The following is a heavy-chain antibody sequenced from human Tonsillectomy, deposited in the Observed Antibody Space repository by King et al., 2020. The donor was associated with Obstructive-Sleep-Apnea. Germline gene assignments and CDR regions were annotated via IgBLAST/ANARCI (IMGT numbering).Heavy chain of an antibody. D-gene: IGHD2-2*01. CDR3: ARGTEYQLDSPI. V-gene: IGHV3-48*01. J-gene: IGHJ3*02. CDR1: GFTFSSYS. CDR2: ISSSSSTI. Sequence: VQLVESGGGLVQPGGSLRLSCAASGFTFSSYSMNWVRQAPGKGLEWVSYISSSSSTIYYADSGKGRFTISRDNAKNSLYLQMNSLRAEDTAVYYCARGTEYQLDSPIWGQGTMVTVSS.